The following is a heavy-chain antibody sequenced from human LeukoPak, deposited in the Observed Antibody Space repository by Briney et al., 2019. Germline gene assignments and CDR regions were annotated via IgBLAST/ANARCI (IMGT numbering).Heavy chain of an antibody. Sequence: SQTLSLTCTVSGGSISSGSYYWSWIRQPAGTGLEWIGRIYTSGSTNYNPSLKSRVTISVDTSKNQFSLKLSSVTAADTAVYYCARESMISGGSDYWGQGTLVTVSS. V-gene: IGHV4-61*02. J-gene: IGHJ4*02. CDR3: ARESMISGGSDY. CDR2: IYTSGST. D-gene: IGHD3-16*01. CDR1: GGSISSGSYY.